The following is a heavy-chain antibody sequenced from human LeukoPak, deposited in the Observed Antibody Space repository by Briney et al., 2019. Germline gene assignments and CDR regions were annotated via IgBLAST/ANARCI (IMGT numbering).Heavy chain of an antibody. J-gene: IGHJ4*02. CDR2: IRYHGSNK. CDR3: AKDLGYYDSSGYYLFDY. D-gene: IGHD3-22*01. CDR1: GFTFSSYG. V-gene: IGHV3-30*02. Sequence: GGSLRLFCAASGFTFSSYGMHWVRQAPGKGLEGGAVIRYHGSNKYYADSVKGRFTISRDTSKNTLYLQMNSLSAEDTAVYYCAKDLGYYDSSGYYLFDYWGQGTLVTVSS.